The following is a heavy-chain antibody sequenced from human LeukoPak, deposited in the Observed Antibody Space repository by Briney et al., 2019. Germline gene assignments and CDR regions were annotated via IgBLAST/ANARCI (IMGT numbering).Heavy chain of an antibody. D-gene: IGHD4-23*01. Sequence: HPGGSLRLSCAASGFTVSSNYMTWVRQAPGKGLEWVSVLYSGGTTYYADSVKGRFTISRDNSKNTLYLQMNSLRAEDTAVYYCARDRVTDYWGQGTLVTVSS. CDR1: GFTVSSNY. J-gene: IGHJ4*02. V-gene: IGHV3-66*01. CDR3: ARDRVTDY. CDR2: LYSGGTT.